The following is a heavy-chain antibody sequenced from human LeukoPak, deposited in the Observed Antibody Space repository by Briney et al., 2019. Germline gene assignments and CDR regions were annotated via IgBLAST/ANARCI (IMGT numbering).Heavy chain of an antibody. CDR3: ARGGYDSSGYPYYYFDY. J-gene: IGHJ4*02. V-gene: IGHV3-33*01. D-gene: IGHD3-22*01. CDR1: GFTFSSYG. Sequence: GRSLRLSCAASGFTFSSYGMHWVRQAPGKGLEWVAVIWYDGSNKYYADSVKGRFTISRDDSKNTLYLQMNGLRAEDTAVYYCARGGYDSSGYPYYYFDYWGQGTLVTVSS. CDR2: IWYDGSNK.